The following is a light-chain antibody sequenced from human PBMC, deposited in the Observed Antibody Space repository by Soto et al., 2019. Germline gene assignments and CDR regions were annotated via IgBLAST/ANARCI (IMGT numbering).Light chain of an antibody. Sequence: EIVLTQSPVTLSLSPGDRATLSCRASRSFASSYLGWYQQKPGQAPRLLIYAASTRATGIPDRFSGSGSATDFTLTISRLEPEDSAVNYCQHYDSSPPYTFGQGTKLEIK. CDR2: AAS. CDR3: QHYDSSPPYT. CDR1: RSFASSY. J-gene: IGKJ2*01. V-gene: IGKV3-20*01.